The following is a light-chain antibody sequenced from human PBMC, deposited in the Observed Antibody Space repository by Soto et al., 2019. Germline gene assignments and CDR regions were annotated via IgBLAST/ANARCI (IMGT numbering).Light chain of an antibody. Sequence: EIVLTQSPATLSSSPGERATLSCRASQSVSSYLAWYQQKPGQAPMLLIYDVSNRATGIPARFSASGSETDFPLTISSLEPEDFAVYYCQRRSNWPLTFGGGTKVEIK. CDR3: QRRSNWPLT. J-gene: IGKJ4*01. CDR1: QSVSSY. CDR2: DVS. V-gene: IGKV3-11*01.